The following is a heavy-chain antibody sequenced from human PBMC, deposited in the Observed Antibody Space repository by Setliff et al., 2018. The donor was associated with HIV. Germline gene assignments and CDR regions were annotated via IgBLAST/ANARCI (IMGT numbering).Heavy chain of an antibody. J-gene: IGHJ4*02. CDR3: AREAYFFASETYYFDS. CDR2: IHYSGST. D-gene: IGHD3-3*01. Sequence: SETLSLTCTVSGGSISSHYWSWIRQPPGKGLEWIGSIHYSGSTNYNPSLKSRVTISVDTSKNQFSLKLSSVTAADTALYFCAREAYFFASETYYFDSWGQGTLVTVSS. CDR1: GGSISSHY. V-gene: IGHV4-59*11.